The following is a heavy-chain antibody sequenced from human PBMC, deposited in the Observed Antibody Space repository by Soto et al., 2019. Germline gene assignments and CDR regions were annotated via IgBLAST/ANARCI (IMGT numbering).Heavy chain of an antibody. D-gene: IGHD2-15*01. Sequence: PGGSLRLSCAASGFTFSSYWMSCVRQTPGKGLEWVANIKQDGSEKYYVDSVKGRFTISRDNAKNSLYLQMNSLRAEDTAVYYCARDSSLGYCSGGSCHEMDVWGKGTTVTVSS. J-gene: IGHJ6*04. CDR2: IKQDGSEK. CDR3: ARDSSLGYCSGGSCHEMDV. CDR1: GFTFSSYW. V-gene: IGHV3-7*01.